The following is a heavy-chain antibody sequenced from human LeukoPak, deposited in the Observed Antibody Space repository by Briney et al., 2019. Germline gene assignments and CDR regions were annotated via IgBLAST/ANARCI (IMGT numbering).Heavy chain of an antibody. CDR3: ARYKRTPDNWFDP. J-gene: IGHJ5*02. CDR2: IYPGDSDT. D-gene: IGHD1-1*01. Sequence: GESLKISCQGSGYSFTSYWIGWVRQMPGKGLEWMGIIYPGDSDTRYSPSFQGQVTISADKSISTAYLQWSSLKASDTAMYYCARYKRTPDNWFDPWGQGTLVTVSS. V-gene: IGHV5-51*01. CDR1: GYSFTSYW.